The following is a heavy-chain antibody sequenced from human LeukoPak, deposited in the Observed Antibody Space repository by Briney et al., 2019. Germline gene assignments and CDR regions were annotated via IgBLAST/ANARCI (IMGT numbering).Heavy chain of an antibody. J-gene: IGHJ3*02. CDR2: IYHDGST. D-gene: IGHD6-13*01. CDR1: GGSISSNNR. V-gene: IGHV4-4*02. CDR3: ARVNSSSWYGAFDI. Sequence: SETLSLTCAVSGGSISSNNRWIWVRQSPEKGLEWIGEIYHDGSTNYNPSLKSRVTISMDTSKNQSSLKLSSVTAADTAVYYCARVNSSSWYGAFDIWGQGTMVTVSS.